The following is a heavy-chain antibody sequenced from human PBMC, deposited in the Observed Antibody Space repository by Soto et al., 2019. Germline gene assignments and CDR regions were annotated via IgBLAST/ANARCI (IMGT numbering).Heavy chain of an antibody. CDR1: GYSFAGYW. CDR3: ARQIYDYDTGHNFQYYFDS. CDR2: IDPSDSQT. V-gene: IGHV5-10-1*01. D-gene: IGHD3-22*01. J-gene: IGHJ4*02. Sequence: GESLKISCKGSGYSFAGYWITWVRQKPGKGLEWMGRIDPSDSQTYYSPSFRGHVTISVTKSITTVFLQWSSLRASDTAMYYCARQIYDYDTGHNFQYYFDSWGQGTPVTVS.